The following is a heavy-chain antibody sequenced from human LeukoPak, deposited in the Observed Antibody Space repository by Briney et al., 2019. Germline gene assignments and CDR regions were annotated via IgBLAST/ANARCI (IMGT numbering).Heavy chain of an antibody. V-gene: IGHV3-23*01. CDR2: ISGSGVST. D-gene: IGHD3-22*01. Sequence: GGSLRLSCAASGYTFNSYAMSWVRQAPGKGLEWVSTISGSGVSTYYADSVKGRFTISRDNSRNTLYLQMNSLRAEDTAVYYCARANHHPASSGYYWGLDCWGQGTLVTVSS. CDR1: GYTFNSYA. CDR3: ARANHHPASSGYYWGLDC. J-gene: IGHJ4*02.